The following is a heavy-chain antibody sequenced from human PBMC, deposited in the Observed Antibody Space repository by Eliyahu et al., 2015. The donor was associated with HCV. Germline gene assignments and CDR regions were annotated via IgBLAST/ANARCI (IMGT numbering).Heavy chain of an antibody. CDR2: IYFGDSDT. J-gene: IGHJ3*01. CDR3: ARHLGYGYSSGFDG. CDR1: GNTFNSHW. D-gene: IGHD6-19*01. V-gene: IGHV5-51*01. Sequence: EVQLVQSGAEVKEPGESLKISCXGSGNTFNSHWIAWVRQTPGKGLEWMGIIYFGDSDTRYSPSFQGQVTISADKSITTAYLQWSSLKASDTAMYYCARHLGYGYSSGFDGWGQGTMVTVSS.